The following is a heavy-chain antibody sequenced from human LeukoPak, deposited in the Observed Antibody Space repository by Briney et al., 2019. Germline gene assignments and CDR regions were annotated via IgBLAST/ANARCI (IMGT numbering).Heavy chain of an antibody. V-gene: IGHV3-53*01. D-gene: IGHD4-17*01. CDR2: IYSGGST. Sequence: GGSLRLSCAASGFTVSSNYMNWVRQAPGKGLEWVSVIYSGGSTYYADSVRGRFTISRDNSKNTLFLQMNSLRAEDTAVYYCAREAVTRNYFDYWGQGTLVTVSS. CDR3: AREAVTRNYFDY. CDR1: GFTVSSNY. J-gene: IGHJ4*02.